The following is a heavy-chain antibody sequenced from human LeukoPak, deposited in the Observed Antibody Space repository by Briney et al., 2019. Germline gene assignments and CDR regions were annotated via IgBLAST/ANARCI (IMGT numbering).Heavy chain of an antibody. J-gene: IGHJ4*02. D-gene: IGHD3-9*01. CDR1: GGSISSGGYS. Sequence: PSETLSLTCAVSGGSISSGGYSWSWIRQPPGKGLEWIGYIYHSGSTYYNPSLKSRVTISVDRSKNQFSLKLSSVTAADTAVYYCARGGWLYIDYWGQGTLVTVSS. CDR2: IYHSGST. V-gene: IGHV4-30-2*01. CDR3: ARGGWLYIDY.